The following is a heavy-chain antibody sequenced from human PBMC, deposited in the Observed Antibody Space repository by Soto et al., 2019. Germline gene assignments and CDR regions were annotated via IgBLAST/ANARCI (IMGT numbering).Heavy chain of an antibody. CDR3: ARYRRGSGWYYIDY. Sequence: ASETPSLTRTVSGGSLSSGGYYWSWIRQHPGKGLEWIGYIYYSGSTYYNPSLKSRVIMSEDTSRNQFFLTLTSVTAADTALYYCARYRRGSGWYYIDYWGPGILVTVSS. CDR1: GGSLSSGGYY. CDR2: IYYSGST. D-gene: IGHD6-19*01. J-gene: IGHJ4*02. V-gene: IGHV4-61*08.